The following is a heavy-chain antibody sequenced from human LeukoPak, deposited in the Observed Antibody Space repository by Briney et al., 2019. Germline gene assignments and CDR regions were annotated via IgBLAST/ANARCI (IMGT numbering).Heavy chain of an antibody. CDR2: IYYDGSP. CDR3: ARHISSGGTYAHFDY. CDR1: SDSFSSSSYD. J-gene: IGHJ4*02. Sequence: PSETLSPTCTVPSDSFSSSSYDWGWIRQPPGKGLGLIGSIYYDGSPHYIPSVKSRVPISVDTSEHQVSLKLNSVTAADTAVYYCARHISSGGTYAHFDYWGQGTLVTVSS. D-gene: IGHD1-26*01. V-gene: IGHV4-39*01.